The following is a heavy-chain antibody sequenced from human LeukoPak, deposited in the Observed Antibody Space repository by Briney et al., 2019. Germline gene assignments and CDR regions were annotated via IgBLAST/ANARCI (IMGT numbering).Heavy chain of an antibody. Sequence: ASVKVSCKASGGTFSSYAISWVRQAPGQGREWMGWISAYNGNTNYAQKLQGRVTMTTDTSTRTAYMELRSLRSDDTAVYYCAREGRAYYYDSSVYGIDYWGQGTLVTVSS. CDR3: AREGRAYYYDSSVYGIDY. CDR1: GGTFSSYA. V-gene: IGHV1-18*01. D-gene: IGHD3-22*01. CDR2: ISAYNGNT. J-gene: IGHJ4*02.